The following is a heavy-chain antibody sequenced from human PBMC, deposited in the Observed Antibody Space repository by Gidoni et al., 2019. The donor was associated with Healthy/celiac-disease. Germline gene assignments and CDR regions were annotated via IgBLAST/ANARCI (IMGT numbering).Heavy chain of an antibody. J-gene: IGHJ6*02. D-gene: IGHD1-1*01. CDR1: GYSFTSYW. V-gene: IGHV5-51*01. Sequence: EVQLVQSGAEVKKPGESLKISCKGSGYSFTSYWIGWVRQMPGKGLEWMGIIYPGDSDTRYSPSFQGQVTISADKSISTAYLQWSSLKASDTAMYYCARLRLEPESPTGYYGMDVWGQGTTVTVSS. CDR3: ARLRLEPESPTGYYGMDV. CDR2: IYPGDSDT.